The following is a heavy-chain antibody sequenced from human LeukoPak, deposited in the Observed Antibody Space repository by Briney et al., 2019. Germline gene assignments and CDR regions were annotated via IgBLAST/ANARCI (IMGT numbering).Heavy chain of an antibody. J-gene: IGHJ2*01. V-gene: IGHV4-31*03. D-gene: IGHD2-21*01. CDR1: GGSISSGGYW. Sequence: KSSETLSLTCTVSGGSISSGGYWWSWIRQHPGEGLEWIGYSYYSGSTYYNPSLRSRVTILVDTSKNQFSLMLSSLSAADTVVYYCARAILTASGDVWYFDLWGRGTLVTVSS. CDR3: ARAILTASGDVWYFDL. CDR2: SYYSGST.